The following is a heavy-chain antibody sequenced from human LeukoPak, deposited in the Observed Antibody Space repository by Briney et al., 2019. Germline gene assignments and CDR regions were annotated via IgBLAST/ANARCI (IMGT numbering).Heavy chain of an antibody. CDR3: APSSIAAAGTDLFDC. CDR2: INPNSGGT. V-gene: IGHV1-2*02. Sequence: APVKVSCKASGYTFTGYYMHWVRQAPGQGLEWMGWINPNSGGTNYAQKFQGRVTMTRDTSISTAYMELSRLRSDDTAVYYCAPSSIAAAGTDLFDCGGQGTLVTVSS. D-gene: IGHD6-13*01. CDR1: GYTFTGYY. J-gene: IGHJ4*02.